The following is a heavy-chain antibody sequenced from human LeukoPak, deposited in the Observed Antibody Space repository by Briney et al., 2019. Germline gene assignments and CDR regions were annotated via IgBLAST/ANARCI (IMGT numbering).Heavy chain of an antibody. CDR3: ARDKVIASAGTPNWFDP. J-gene: IGHJ5*02. D-gene: IGHD6-13*01. CDR1: GYTFTSFG. Sequence: ASVKVSCKASGYTFTSFGISWVRQAPGQGLEWGGWISAYDGNTNYAQRFQDRVTMTTDTSTTTAYMELRSLRSDDTAVYYCARDKVIASAGTPNWFDPWGQGTLVTVSS. V-gene: IGHV1-18*01. CDR2: ISAYDGNT.